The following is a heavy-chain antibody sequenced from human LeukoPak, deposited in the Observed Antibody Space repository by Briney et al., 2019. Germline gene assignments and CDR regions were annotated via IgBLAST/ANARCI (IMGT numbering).Heavy chain of an antibody. J-gene: IGHJ6*02. CDR3: ARQGAITARRTHYYAMDV. CDR2: VYYTGYS. D-gene: IGHD1-20*01. V-gene: IGHV4-39*01. CDR1: GGLISSSGNFY. Sequence: SETLSLTCSVSGGLISSSGNFYWGWIRQVPGKGLEWIGSVYYTGYSYDNPSLRSRVTVSVDTSKNQFSLKLNSVTAADTAIYYCARQGAITARRTHYYAMDVWGPGTTVTVSS.